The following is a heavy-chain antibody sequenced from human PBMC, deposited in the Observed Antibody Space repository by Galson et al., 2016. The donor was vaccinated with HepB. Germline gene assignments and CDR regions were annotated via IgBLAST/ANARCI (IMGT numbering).Heavy chain of an antibody. CDR1: GFSFSDYD. Sequence: SLRLSCAASGFSFSDYDMAWIRQAPGKGLEWISDISFSSNYTNYADSVKGRFTISRDNAKNSLYLQMNSLRAEDTAVYYCARDLLSGYGDYGRGDYWGQGTRVTVSS. D-gene: IGHD4-17*01. V-gene: IGHV3-11*05. J-gene: IGHJ4*02. CDR3: ARDLLSGYGDYGRGDY. CDR2: ISFSSNYT.